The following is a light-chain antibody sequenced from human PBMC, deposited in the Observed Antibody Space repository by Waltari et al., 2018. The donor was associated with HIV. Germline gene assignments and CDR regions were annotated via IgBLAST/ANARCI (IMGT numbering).Light chain of an antibody. V-gene: IGLV7-46*01. CDR1: TGDVTTGHY. J-gene: IGLJ3*02. CDR3: LLSYSGARV. Sequence: QAVVTQEPSLTVSPGGTVTLTCGSSTGDVTTGHYAYWFQQMPGQAPRTLIYDTTHKHSRTPARLSGSLPGGKAALTLSGAQPEDEAEYYCLLSYSGARVFGGGTKLTVL. CDR2: DTT.